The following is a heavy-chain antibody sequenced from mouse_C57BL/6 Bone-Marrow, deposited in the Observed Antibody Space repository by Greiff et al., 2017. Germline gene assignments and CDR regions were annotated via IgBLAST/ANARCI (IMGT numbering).Heavy chain of an antibody. J-gene: IGHJ1*03. D-gene: IGHD1-1*01. CDR3: AREGGIYYLWYFDV. Sequence: ESGPGLVKPSQSLSLTCSVTGYSITSGYYWNWIRQFPGNKLEWMGYISYDGSNNYNPSLKNRISITRDTSKNQFFLKLNSVTTEDTATYDCAREGGIYYLWYFDVWGTGTTVTVSS. CDR1: GYSITSGYY. V-gene: IGHV3-6*01. CDR2: ISYDGSN.